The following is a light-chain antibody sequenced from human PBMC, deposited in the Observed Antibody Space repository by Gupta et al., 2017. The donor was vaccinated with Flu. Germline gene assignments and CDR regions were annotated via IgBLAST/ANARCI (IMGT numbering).Light chain of an antibody. J-gene: IGKJ1*01. Sequence: EIVLTQSPGTLSLSPGEGATLSCRASQSVSSDYIAWYQHKPGQAPRLLIYGVSSRATGIPDRFSGSGSGTDFTLTISRLEPEDFAVYYCHQYASSPQTFGHGTKVEIK. CDR3: HQYASSPQT. V-gene: IGKV3-20*01. CDR1: QSVSSDY. CDR2: GVS.